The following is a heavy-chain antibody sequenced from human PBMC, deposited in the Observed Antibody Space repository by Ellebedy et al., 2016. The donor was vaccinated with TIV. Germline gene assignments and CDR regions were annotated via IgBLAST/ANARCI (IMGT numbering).Heavy chain of an antibody. Sequence: GESLKISCAASGFTFSSYDMHWVRQATGKGLEWVSAIGTAGDTYYPGSVKGRFTISRENAKNSLYLQMNSLRAEDTAVYYCARARCSGGSCYEVDYWGQGTLVTVSS. CDR1: GFTFSSYD. D-gene: IGHD2-15*01. CDR2: IGTAGDT. V-gene: IGHV3-13*01. CDR3: ARARCSGGSCYEVDY. J-gene: IGHJ4*02.